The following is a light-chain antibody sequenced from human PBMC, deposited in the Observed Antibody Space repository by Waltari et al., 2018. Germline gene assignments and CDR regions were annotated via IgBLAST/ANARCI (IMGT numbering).Light chain of an antibody. CDR2: KDI. CDR1: VLTRQY. CDR3: QSTDTNSGTRV. V-gene: IGLV3-25*03. Sequence: SYGLTQPPSVSVSPGQTAKINCYGDVLTRQYAAWYRQRPGQAPIMLIYKDIERPSGIPERFSGSSSGTTVTLTISGVQAEDDGDYFCQSTDTNSGTRVFGSGTKVNVL. J-gene: IGLJ1*01.